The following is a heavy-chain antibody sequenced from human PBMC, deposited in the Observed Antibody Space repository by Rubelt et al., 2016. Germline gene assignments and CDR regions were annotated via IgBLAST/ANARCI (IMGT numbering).Heavy chain of an antibody. J-gene: IGHJ6*02. CDR3: ARGRGMDV. CDR2: IYYSGST. V-gene: IGHV4-30-2*04. Sequence: GKGLEWIGYIYYSGSTYYNPSLKSRVTISVDTSKKQFSLKLNSVTAADTAVYYCARGRGMDVWGQGTTVTVSS.